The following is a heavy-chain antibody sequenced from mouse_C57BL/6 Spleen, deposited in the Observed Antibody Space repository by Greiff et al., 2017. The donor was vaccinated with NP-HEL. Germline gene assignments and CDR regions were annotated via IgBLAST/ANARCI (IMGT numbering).Heavy chain of an antibody. CDR1: GYTFTSYW. Sequence: QVQLQQSGTELVKPGASVKLSCKASGYTFTSYWMHWVKQRPGQGLEWIGNINPSNGGTNYNEKFKSKATLTVDKSSSTAYMQLSSLTSEDSAVYYCAREGYDYDGTWFAYWGQGTLVTVSA. CDR2: INPSNGGT. D-gene: IGHD2-4*01. V-gene: IGHV1-53*01. CDR3: AREGYDYDGTWFAY. J-gene: IGHJ3*01.